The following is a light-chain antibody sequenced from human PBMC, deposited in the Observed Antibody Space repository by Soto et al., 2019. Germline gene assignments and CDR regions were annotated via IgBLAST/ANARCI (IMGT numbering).Light chain of an antibody. Sequence: DIQMTQSPSSLSASVGDRFTITCRASQSISGYLNWYQKKSGQAPRLLMYAASSLQSGVPSRFSGSGSGTDFTLTISSLQPEDFATYYCQQSYSSPPTFGQGTKVDIK. CDR3: QQSYSSPPT. J-gene: IGKJ1*01. V-gene: IGKV1-39*01. CDR2: AAS. CDR1: QSISGY.